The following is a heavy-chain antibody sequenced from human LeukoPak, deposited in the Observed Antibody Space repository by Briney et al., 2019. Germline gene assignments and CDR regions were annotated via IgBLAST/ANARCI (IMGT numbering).Heavy chain of an antibody. Sequence: SVKVSCKASGGTSSSYAISWVRQAPGQGLEWMGGIIPIFGTANYAQKFQGRVTITADKSTSTAYMELSSLRSEDTAVYYCARDGTSYYDFWSGFDAFDIWGQGTMVTVSS. CDR1: GGTSSSYA. CDR3: ARDGTSYYDFWSGFDAFDI. V-gene: IGHV1-69*06. CDR2: IIPIFGTA. D-gene: IGHD3-3*01. J-gene: IGHJ3*02.